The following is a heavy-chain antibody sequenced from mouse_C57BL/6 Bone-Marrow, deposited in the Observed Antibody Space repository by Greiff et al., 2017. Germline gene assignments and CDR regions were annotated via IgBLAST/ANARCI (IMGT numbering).Heavy chain of an antibody. CDR3: ARITTVNYAMDY. J-gene: IGHJ4*01. CDR1: GYAFSSYW. CDR2: IYPGDGDT. Sequence: VQLQQSGPELVKPGASVKISCKASGYAFSSYWMNWVKQRPGKGLEWIGRIYPGDGDTNYNGKFKGKATLTADKSSSTAYMQLSSLTSEDSAVYFCARITTVNYAMDYWGQGTSVTVSS. D-gene: IGHD1-1*01. V-gene: IGHV1-82*01.